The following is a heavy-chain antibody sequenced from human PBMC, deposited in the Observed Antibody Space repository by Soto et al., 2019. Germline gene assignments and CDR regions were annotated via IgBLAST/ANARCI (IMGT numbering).Heavy chain of an antibody. V-gene: IGHV3-48*03. CDR1: GFTFSGYE. CDR3: APDRLVVPNPFYYSYGMDV. J-gene: IGHJ6*02. Sequence: PGGSLRLSCAASGFTFSGYEMNWVRQAPGKGLEWVSYISSSGSTIYYADSVKGRFTISRDNAKNSLYLQMNSLRAEDTAVYYCAPDRLVVPNPFYYSYGMDVWGQGTTVTVS. D-gene: IGHD3-22*01. CDR2: ISSSGSTI.